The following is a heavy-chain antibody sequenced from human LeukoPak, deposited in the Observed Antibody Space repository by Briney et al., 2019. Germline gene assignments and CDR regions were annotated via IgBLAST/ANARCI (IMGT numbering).Heavy chain of an antibody. CDR3: AKDSALVTFGGVIALSPIDY. CDR2: VSSCGGKI. V-gene: IGHV3-23*01. J-gene: IGHJ4*02. D-gene: IGHD3-16*02. CDR1: GFTFNNYA. Sequence: GGSLRLSCAASGFTFNNYAMTWVRQAPGKGLEWVSSVSSCGGKIYNADSVKGRFTISRDNSKNMLFLQMNSLRAEDTAVYYCAKDSALVTFGGVIALSPIDYWGQGTLVTVSS.